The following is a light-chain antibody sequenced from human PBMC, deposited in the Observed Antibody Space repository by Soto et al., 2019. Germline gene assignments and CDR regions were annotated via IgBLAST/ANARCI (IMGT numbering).Light chain of an antibody. CDR2: DAS. CDR3: QQRSNWPPYT. CDR1: QSVSSY. J-gene: IGKJ2*01. V-gene: IGKV3-11*01. Sequence: EIVLTQSPAPLSLSPGERATLSCRASQSVSSYLAWYQQKPGQAPRLLIYDASNRATGIPARFSGSGSGTDFTLTISSLEPEDFAVYDCQQRSNWPPYTFGQGTKLEIK.